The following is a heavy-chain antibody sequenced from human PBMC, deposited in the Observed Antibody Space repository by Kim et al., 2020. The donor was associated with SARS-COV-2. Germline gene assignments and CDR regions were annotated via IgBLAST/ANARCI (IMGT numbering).Heavy chain of an antibody. Sequence: DEDSVKGRFTISRANAKNTLYLERSSLRAEDTAEYYCARDAPSHSSGWNYWGQGTLVTVSS. J-gene: IGHJ4*02. D-gene: IGHD6-19*01. CDR3: ARDAPSHSSGWNY. V-gene: IGHV3-23*01.